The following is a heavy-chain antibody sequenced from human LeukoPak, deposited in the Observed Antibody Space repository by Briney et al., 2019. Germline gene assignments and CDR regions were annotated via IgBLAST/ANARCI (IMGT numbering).Heavy chain of an antibody. CDR2: MNPNSGNT. CDR3: ARGRDNWNYASWFDP. Sequence: ASVKVSCKASGYTFTGHYMHWVRQATGQGLEWMGWMNPNSGNTGYAQKFQGRVTMTRNTSISTAYMELSSLRSEDTAVYYCARGRDNWNYASWFDPWGQGTLVTVSS. V-gene: IGHV1-8*02. CDR1: GYTFTGHY. D-gene: IGHD1-7*01. J-gene: IGHJ5*02.